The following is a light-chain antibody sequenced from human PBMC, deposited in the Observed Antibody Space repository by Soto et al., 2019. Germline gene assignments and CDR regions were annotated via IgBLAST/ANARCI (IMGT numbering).Light chain of an antibody. CDR1: GSNIGTNT. CDR2: SDN. J-gene: IGLJ3*02. CDR3: AAWDVSLVV. V-gene: IGLV1-44*01. Sequence: QSVLTQPPSASGTPGQWVTISCSGSGSNIGTNTVTWYQQLPGAAPRLLIYSDNQRPSGVPARFSGSKSGTSATLAISGLQSEDEADYYCAAWDVSLVVFGGGTKLTVL.